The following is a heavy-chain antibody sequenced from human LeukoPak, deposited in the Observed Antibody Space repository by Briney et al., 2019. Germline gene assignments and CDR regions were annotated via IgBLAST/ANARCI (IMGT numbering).Heavy chain of an antibody. Sequence: ASVKVSCKASGYTFTSYYMHWVRQAPGQGLEWMGIINPSGGSTSYAQKFQGRVTMTRDTSTSTVYMELSSLRSEDTAVYYCARLRCLTSTCPKPGFYTGIDVWGQGTAVTVSS. CDR1: GYTFTSYY. D-gene: IGHD3-3*01. J-gene: IGHJ6*02. CDR2: INPSGGST. CDR3: ARLRCLTSTCPKPGFYTGIDV. V-gene: IGHV1-46*01.